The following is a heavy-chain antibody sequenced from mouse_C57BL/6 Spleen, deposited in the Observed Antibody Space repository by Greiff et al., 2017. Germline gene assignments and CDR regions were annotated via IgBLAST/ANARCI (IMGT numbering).Heavy chain of an antibody. V-gene: IGHV5-6*01. J-gene: IGHJ4*01. CDR3: ARQDYSNYDYYAMDY. D-gene: IGHD2-5*01. CDR1: GFTFSSYG. Sequence: EVQLVESGGDLVKPGGSLKLSCAASGFTFSSYGMSWVRQTPDKRLEWVATIRSGGSYTYYPDSVKGRFTISRDNAKNTLYLQMSSLKSEDTAMYYCARQDYSNYDYYAMDYWGQGTSVTVSS. CDR2: IRSGGSYT.